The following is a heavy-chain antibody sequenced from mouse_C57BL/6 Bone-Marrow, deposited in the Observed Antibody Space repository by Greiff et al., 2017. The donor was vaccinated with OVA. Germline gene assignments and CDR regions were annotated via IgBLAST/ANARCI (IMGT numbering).Heavy chain of an antibody. CDR1: GYTFTDYN. CDR2: INPNNGGT. CDR3: ARSYGNYVRWYFDV. Sequence: EVQLQQSGPELVKPGASVKIPCKASGYTFTDYNMDWVKQSHGKSLEWIGDINPNNGGTIYNQKFKGKATLTVDKSSSTAYMELRSLTSEDTAVYYCARSYGNYVRWYFDVWGRGTTVTVSS. D-gene: IGHD2-1*01. J-gene: IGHJ1*03. V-gene: IGHV1-18*01.